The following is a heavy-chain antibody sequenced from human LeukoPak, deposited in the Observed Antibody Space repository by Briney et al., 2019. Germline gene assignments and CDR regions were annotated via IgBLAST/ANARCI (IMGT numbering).Heavy chain of an antibody. CDR1: GFTFSSYI. V-gene: IGHV3-21*01. D-gene: IGHD3-22*01. Sequence: GGSLRLSCAASGFTFSSYIMNWVRQAPGKGVEWVSSISSSSSYIYYADSVKPPFTTSRPTPKTSLYLQMISLRADATAVSYCARLEAVYYYVSSGYYSYWGQGTLVTVSS. CDR2: ISSSSSYI. CDR3: ARLEAVYYYVSSGYYSY. J-gene: IGHJ4*02.